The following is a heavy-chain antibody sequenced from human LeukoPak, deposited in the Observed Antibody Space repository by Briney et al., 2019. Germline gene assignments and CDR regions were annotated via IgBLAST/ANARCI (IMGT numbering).Heavy chain of an antibody. D-gene: IGHD4-11*01. CDR1: GFTFSDYS. V-gene: IGHV3-48*02. CDR2: ISVGSGTI. J-gene: IGHJ4*02. CDR3: ARDRGGHYTELDY. Sequence: RPGGSLRLSCVAAGFTFSDYSMNWVRQAPGKGLQWLSYISVGSGTILYLDSVKGRFTISRDNAKNSLYLQMNSLRDEDTAVYYCARDRGGHYTELDYWGQGTLVTVSS.